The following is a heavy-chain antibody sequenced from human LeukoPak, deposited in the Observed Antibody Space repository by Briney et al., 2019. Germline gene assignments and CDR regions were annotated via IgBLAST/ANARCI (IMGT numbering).Heavy chain of an antibody. D-gene: IGHD2-21*02. CDR3: GAICGGDCYSFYGMDV. CDR2: ISSSSSYI. V-gene: IGHV3-21*01. CDR1: GFTFSSYS. Sequence: GGSLRLSCAAPGFTFSSYSMNWVRQAPGKGLEWVSSISSSSSYIYYADSVKGRFTISRDNAKNSLYLQMNSLRAEDTAVYYCGAICGGDCYSFYGMDVWGQGTTVTVSS. J-gene: IGHJ6*02.